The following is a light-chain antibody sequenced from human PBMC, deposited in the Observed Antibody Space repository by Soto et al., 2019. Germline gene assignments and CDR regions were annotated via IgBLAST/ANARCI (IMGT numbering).Light chain of an antibody. CDR2: DAY. V-gene: IGKV1-5*01. J-gene: IGKJ4*01. CDR1: QSISSW. CDR3: QQLDRYPFT. Sequence: DIQMTQSPSTLSASVGDRVTITCRASQSISSWLAWYQQKPGKAPKLLIYDAYSLESGTPSRFSGRRSGTEFTLTIASVQPEDFASYYCQQLDRYPFTFGGGTKVDIK.